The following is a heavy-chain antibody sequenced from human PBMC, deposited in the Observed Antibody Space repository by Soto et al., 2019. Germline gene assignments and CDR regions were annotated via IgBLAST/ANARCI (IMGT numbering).Heavy chain of an antibody. Sequence: EVQLVESGGGLVQPGRSLRLSCAASGFTIDDYAMHWVRQAPGKGLEWVSGISWNSGSIGYADCVKDRFTISRDNAKNSLYLQMNSLRAEDTALYYCAKVGIYISSWYYFDYWAQGTLLTVSS. D-gene: IGHD6-13*01. CDR3: AKVGIYISSWYYFDY. CDR2: ISWNSGSI. J-gene: IGHJ4*02. V-gene: IGHV3-9*01. CDR1: GFTIDDYA.